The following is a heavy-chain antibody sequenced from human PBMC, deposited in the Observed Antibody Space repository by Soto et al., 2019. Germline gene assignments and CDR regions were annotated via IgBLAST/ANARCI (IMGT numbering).Heavy chain of an antibody. CDR1: GFTFSTYS. CDR3: AKTMVRGVRDGMDV. V-gene: IGHV3-23*01. D-gene: IGHD3-10*01. J-gene: IGHJ6*02. CDR2: ISGSPSST. Sequence: GGSLRLSGAASGFTFSTYSISWVRQTPWKGLEWVSAISGSPSSTYYADSVQGRFTISRENSKKTLFLQMNSLRSEDTAVYYCAKTMVRGVRDGMDVWGRGTTVTVCS.